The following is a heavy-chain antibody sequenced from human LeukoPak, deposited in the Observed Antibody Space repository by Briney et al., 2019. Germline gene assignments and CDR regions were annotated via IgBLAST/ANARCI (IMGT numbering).Heavy chain of an antibody. CDR3: ARPRTGYSSGPSGRAFDI. J-gene: IGHJ3*02. Sequence: GESLKISCKGSGYSFTSYWIGWVRQMPGKGPEWMGIIYPGDSDTRYSPSFQGQVTISADKSISTAYLQWSSLKASDTAMYYCARPRTGYSSGPSGRAFDIWGQGTMVTVSS. CDR2: IYPGDSDT. CDR1: GYSFTSYW. D-gene: IGHD6-19*01. V-gene: IGHV5-51*01.